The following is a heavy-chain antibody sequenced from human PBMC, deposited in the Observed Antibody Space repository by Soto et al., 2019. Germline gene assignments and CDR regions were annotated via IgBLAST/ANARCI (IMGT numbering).Heavy chain of an antibody. CDR1: GFTFSSYG. J-gene: IGHJ3*01. D-gene: IGHD2-15*01. CDR2: IWYDGSNK. CDR3: ESSVLGYCAT. V-gene: IGHV3-33*01. Sequence: QVQLVESGGGVVQTGKSLRLSCAASGFTFSSYGMNWVRQAPGKGLEWVAVIWYDGSNKYYADSVKGRFTISRDNSKNTLYLQMNSLRAEDTAVYYYESSVLGYCATWGQGTMVTVSS.